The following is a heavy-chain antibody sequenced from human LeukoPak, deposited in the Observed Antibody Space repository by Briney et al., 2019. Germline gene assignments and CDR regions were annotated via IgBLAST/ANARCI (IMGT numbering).Heavy chain of an antibody. CDR1: GGSISSSSYY. Sequence: PSETLSLTCTVSGGSISSSSYYWGWIRQPPGKGLEWIGSIYYSGSTYYNPSLKSRVTISVDTSKNQFSLKLSSVTAADTAVYYCATTHDYDLLGYYGMDVWGQGTTVTVSS. CDR2: IYYSGST. J-gene: IGHJ6*02. V-gene: IGHV4-39*07. CDR3: ATTHDYDLLGYYGMDV. D-gene: IGHD4-17*01.